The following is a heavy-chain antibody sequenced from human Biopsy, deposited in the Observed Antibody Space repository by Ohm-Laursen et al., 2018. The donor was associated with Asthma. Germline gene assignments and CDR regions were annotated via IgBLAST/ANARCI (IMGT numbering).Heavy chain of an antibody. CDR3: SRDTLGYYFDI. J-gene: IGHJ4*02. D-gene: IGHD6-13*01. CDR2: ITFDGSTQ. CDR1: GTHFGSYN. Sequence: SLRLSCAASGTHFGSYNMHWARQAPGKGLEWVAVITFDGSTQHYGDSVKGRFTISRDNSKNMLFLQMDSLRAEDTAVYYCSRDTLGYYFDIWGQGTQVTVSS. V-gene: IGHV3-30-3*01.